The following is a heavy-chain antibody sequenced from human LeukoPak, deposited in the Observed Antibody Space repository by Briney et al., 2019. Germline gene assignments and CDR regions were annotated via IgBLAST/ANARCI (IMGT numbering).Heavy chain of an antibody. Sequence: GGSLRLSCAACGFTFSSYGMSWVRQAPGKGLEWVSAISGSGGSTYYADSVKGRFTISRDNSKNTLYLQMNSLRAEDTAVYYCAKLMVRNPDYWGQGTLVTVSS. J-gene: IGHJ4*02. V-gene: IGHV3-23*01. CDR1: GFTFSSYG. CDR3: AKLMVRNPDY. CDR2: ISGSGGST. D-gene: IGHD2-8*01.